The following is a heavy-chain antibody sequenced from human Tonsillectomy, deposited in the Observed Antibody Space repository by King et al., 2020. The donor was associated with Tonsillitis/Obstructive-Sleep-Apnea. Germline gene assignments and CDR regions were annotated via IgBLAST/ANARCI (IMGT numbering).Heavy chain of an antibody. CDR2: IYPIDSDT. D-gene: IGHD1-1*01. J-gene: IGHJ4*02. V-gene: IGHV5-51*01. CDR3: ARHKSGRTEFDY. CDR1: GYSFTDYW. Sequence: VQLVESGAEVKKPGESLKLSCKGSGYSFTDYWIGWVRQMPGKGLEWMGIIYPIDSDTRYSPSFQGQVTISADKSISTAFLQWSSLKASDTAIYYCARHKSGRTEFDYWGQGTRVTVSS.